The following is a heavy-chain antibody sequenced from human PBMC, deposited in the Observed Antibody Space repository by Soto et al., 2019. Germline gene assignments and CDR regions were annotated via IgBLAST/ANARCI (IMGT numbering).Heavy chain of an antibody. D-gene: IGHD6-13*01. J-gene: IGHJ5*02. CDR1: GDSVSSNSAA. Sequence: PSQTLSLTCAISGDSVSSNSAAWNWIRQSPSRGLEWLGRTYYRSKWYNDYAVSVKSRITINPDTSKNQFSLQLNSVTPEDTAVYYCESVEVGSSWTNWFDLWGQGILVSVSS. CDR2: TYYRSKWYN. V-gene: IGHV6-1*01. CDR3: ESVEVGSSWTNWFDL.